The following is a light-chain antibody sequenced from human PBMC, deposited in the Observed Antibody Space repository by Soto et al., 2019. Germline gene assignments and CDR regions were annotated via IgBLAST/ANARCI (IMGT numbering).Light chain of an antibody. J-gene: IGKJ1*01. CDR3: QQSSSTPRT. Sequence: DIQMTQSPSTLSGSVGDRVTITCRASQTISSWLAWYQQKPGKAPKLLIYKASTLKSGVPSRFSGSGSGTEFTLTISSLQPDDFATYYCQQSSSTPRTFGQGTKVEIK. V-gene: IGKV1-5*03. CDR2: KAS. CDR1: QTISSW.